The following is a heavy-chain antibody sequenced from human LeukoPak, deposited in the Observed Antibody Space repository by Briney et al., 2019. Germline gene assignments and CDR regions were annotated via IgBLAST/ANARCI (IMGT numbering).Heavy chain of an antibody. D-gene: IGHD2-2*01. J-gene: IGHJ6*02. CDR3: ARDLYCSSTSCYAYYYYYGMDV. CDR1: GYTFTSYG. CDR2: INPSGGST. V-gene: IGHV1-46*01. Sequence: ASVKVSCKASGYTFTSYGISWVRQAPGQGLEWMGIINPSGGSTSYAQKFQGRVTMTRDTSTSTVYMELSSLRSEDTAVYYCARDLYCSSTSCYAYYYYYGMDVWGQGTTVTVSS.